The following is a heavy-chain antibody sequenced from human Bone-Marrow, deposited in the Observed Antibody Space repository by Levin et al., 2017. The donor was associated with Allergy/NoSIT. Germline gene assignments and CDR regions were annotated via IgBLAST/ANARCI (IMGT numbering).Heavy chain of an antibody. Sequence: PSETLSLTCTVSGVSITNGDFYWSWIRQSPGKGLEWIGYIYYSGSTYFNPSLKSRASISVDTSKNHLSLKLTFVTAADTAVYYCARRYYYDSRGYYGFDFWGQGTLVTVSS. CDR3: ARRYYYDSRGYYGFDF. CDR2: IYYSGST. V-gene: IGHV4-30-4*01. D-gene: IGHD3-22*01. CDR1: GVSITNGDFY. J-gene: IGHJ5*01.